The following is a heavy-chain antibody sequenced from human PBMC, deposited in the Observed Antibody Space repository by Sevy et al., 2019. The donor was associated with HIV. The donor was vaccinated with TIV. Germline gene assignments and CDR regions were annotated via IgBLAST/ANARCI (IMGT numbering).Heavy chain of an antibody. V-gene: IGHV3-20*04. CDR3: AGDLFYCSGDCYGNWFDP. Sequence: GGSLRLSCAASGFTFGDYGMSWVRQAPGKGLEWVSGINWNGGSTGYSDSVRGRFTISRDNAKNSLYLQMNGLRAVDTALYYCAGDLFYCSGDCYGNWFDPWGQGTLVTVSS. CDR2: INWNGGST. D-gene: IGHD2-21*02. J-gene: IGHJ5*02. CDR1: GFTFGDYG.